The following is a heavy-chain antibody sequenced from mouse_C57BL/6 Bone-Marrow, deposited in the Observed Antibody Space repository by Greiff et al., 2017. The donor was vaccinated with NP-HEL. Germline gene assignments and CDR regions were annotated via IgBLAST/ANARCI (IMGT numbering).Heavy chain of an antibody. CDR1: GYTFTSYW. CDR2: IDPSDSSN. D-gene: IGHD2-4*01. Sequence: QVQLKQSGAELVMPGASVKLSCKASGYTFTSYWMHWVKQRPGQGLEWIGEIDPSDSSNNYNQKLTGKSTLTVDKSSSQAFMQLISLTSEDSAVYYCARVDYDFYYAMDYWGQGTSVTVSS. CDR3: ARVDYDFYYAMDY. J-gene: IGHJ4*01. V-gene: IGHV1-69*01.